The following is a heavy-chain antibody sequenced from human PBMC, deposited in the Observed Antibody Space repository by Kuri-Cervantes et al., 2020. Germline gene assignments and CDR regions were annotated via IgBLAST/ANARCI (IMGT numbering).Heavy chain of an antibody. CDR3: ATSYYFSTGYYNSTAPLFPF. Sequence: GGSLRLSCAASGFTFDDYGMSWVRQAPGKGLEWVGRIKKITDGGTVDYGAPVNGRFTISRHDSIDTLFLQMNSLKPEDTAVYYCATSYYFSTGYYNSTAPLFPFWGQGTLVTVSS. CDR2: IKKITDGGTV. D-gene: IGHD3/OR15-3a*01. CDR1: GFTFDDYG. V-gene: IGHV3-15*01. J-gene: IGHJ4*02.